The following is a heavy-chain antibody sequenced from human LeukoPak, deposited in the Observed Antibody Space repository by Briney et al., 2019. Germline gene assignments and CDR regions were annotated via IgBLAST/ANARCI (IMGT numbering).Heavy chain of an antibody. D-gene: IGHD6-19*01. V-gene: IGHV4-38-2*01. CDR1: GYSISSGYY. CDR3: ARILRAVAGTKDY. CDR2: IYHSGST. J-gene: IGHJ4*02. Sequence: SETLSLTCAVSGYSISSGYYWGWIRQPPGKGLEWIGSIYHSGSTYYNPSLNSRVTISVDTSKNQFSLKLSSVTAADTAVYYCARILRAVAGTKDYWGQGTLVTVSS.